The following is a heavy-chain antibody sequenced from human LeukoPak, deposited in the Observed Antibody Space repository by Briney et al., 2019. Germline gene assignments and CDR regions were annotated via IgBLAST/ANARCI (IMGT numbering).Heavy chain of an antibody. Sequence: SGTLSLTCAVSGGSISSSNWWSWVRQPPGKGLEWIGEIYHSGSTNYNPSLKSRVTISVDKSKNQFSLKLSSVTAADTAVYYCARAEITMVRGVTTPTTIDYWGQGTLVTVSS. D-gene: IGHD3-10*01. J-gene: IGHJ4*02. CDR2: IYHSGST. CDR1: GGSISSSNW. CDR3: ARAEITMVRGVTTPTTIDY. V-gene: IGHV4-4*02.